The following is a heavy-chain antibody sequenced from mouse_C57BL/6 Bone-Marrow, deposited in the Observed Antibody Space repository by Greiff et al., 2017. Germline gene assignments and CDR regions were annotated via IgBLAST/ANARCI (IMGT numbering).Heavy chain of an antibody. CDR1: GFNIKDYY. CDR3: TDSYYCAY. Sequence: VQLKESGAELVRPGASVKLSCTASGFNIKDYYMHWVKQRPEQGLEWIGRIDPEDGATEYAPKFQGKAPMTAYTSPNTAYLQLSSLTSEDTAVYYGTDSYYCAYWGQGTTLIVSS. CDR2: IDPEDGAT. V-gene: IGHV14-1*01. J-gene: IGHJ2*01.